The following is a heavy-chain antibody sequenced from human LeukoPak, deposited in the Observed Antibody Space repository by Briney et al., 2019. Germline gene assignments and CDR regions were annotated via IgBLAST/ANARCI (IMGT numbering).Heavy chain of an antibody. Sequence: GGSLRLTCAVSGITLSNYGMSWVRQAPGKGLEWVAGISGSGGSTNYADSVKGRFSISRDNPKNTLYLQMNSLRAEDTAVYFCAKRGVVIRAILVGFHKEAYYYYSWGQRAPVTSST. D-gene: IGHD2-15*01. CDR1: GITLSNYG. V-gene: IGHV3-23*01. J-gene: IGHJ4*02. CDR3: AKRGVVIRAILVGFHKEAYYYYS. CDR2: ISGSGGST.